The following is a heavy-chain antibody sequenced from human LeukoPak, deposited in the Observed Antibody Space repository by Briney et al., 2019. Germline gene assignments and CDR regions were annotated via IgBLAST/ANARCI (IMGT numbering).Heavy chain of an antibody. V-gene: IGHV3-53*01. CDR1: GFAVSNNY. D-gene: IGHD3-10*01. CDR3: ARLRGNTMVEY. CDR2: IYNAV. J-gene: IGHJ4*02. Sequence: GGSLRLSCTASGFAVSNNYMSWVRQAPGKGLEWVSLIYNAVTYADSVKGRSTISRDDSKNTLNLQMNSLRADDTAVYYCARLRGNTMVEYWGQGTLVTVSS.